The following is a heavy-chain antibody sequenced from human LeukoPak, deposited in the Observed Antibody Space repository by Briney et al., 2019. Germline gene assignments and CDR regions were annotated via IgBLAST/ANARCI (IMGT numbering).Heavy chain of an antibody. D-gene: IGHD3-3*02. Sequence: PSETLSLTCTVSGGSISTYHWSWIRQPPGKGLEWIGYIYYNGDTKQNPSLNSRATISVDTSKNQFSLKLKSVAAADTAVYYCARELGRAFDLWGQGTVVTVSA. J-gene: IGHJ3*01. CDR2: IYYNGDT. CDR1: GGSISTYH. V-gene: IGHV4-59*01. CDR3: ARELGRAFDL.